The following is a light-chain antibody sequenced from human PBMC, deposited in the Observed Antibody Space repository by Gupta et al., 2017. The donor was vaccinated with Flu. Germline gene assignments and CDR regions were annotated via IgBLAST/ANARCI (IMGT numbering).Light chain of an antibody. Sequence: TSSEVGVYNYVSWYQQHPSKAPKLMIYDVSHRPSGVSNRISGSKSGNTASLTISVLQADDEADYYCSSYTSSSTWVFGGGTKLTVL. J-gene: IGLJ3*02. CDR2: DVS. CDR1: SSEVGVYNY. CDR3: SSYTSSSTWV. V-gene: IGLV2-14*04.